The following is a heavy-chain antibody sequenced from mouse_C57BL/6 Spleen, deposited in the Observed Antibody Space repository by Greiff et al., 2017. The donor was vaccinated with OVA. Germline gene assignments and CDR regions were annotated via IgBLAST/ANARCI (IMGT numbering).Heavy chain of an antibody. J-gene: IGHJ4*01. CDR3: ARPYDYFYAMDY. CDR2: IDPSDSYT. CDR1: GYTFTSYW. Sequence: QVQLQQPGAELVKPGASVKLSCKASGYTFTSYWMQWVKQRPGQGLEWIGEIDPSDSYTNYNQKFKGKATLTVDTSSSTAYMQLSSLTSEDSAVYYCARPYDYFYAMDYWGQGTSVTVSS. V-gene: IGHV1-50*01. D-gene: IGHD2-4*01.